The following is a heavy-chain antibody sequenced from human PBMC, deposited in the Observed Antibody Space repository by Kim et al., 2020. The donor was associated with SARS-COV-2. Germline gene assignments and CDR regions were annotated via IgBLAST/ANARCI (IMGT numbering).Heavy chain of an antibody. D-gene: IGHD3-10*01. Sequence: NPSLKGRVTISVDTSKNQFSLKLSSVTAADTAVYYCARGRLWFGNDAFDIWGQGTMVTVSS. J-gene: IGHJ3*02. CDR3: ARGRLWFGNDAFDI. V-gene: IGHV4-34*01.